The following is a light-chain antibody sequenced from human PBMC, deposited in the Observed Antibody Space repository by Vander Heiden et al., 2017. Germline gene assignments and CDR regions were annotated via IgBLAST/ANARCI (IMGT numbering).Light chain of an antibody. CDR1: SSDVGGYNY. Sequence: QCALPQPASVSGSPGQSITISCTGTSSDVGGYNYVSWYQQRPGKAPELMIYDVSTRPSGVSNRFSGSKSGNTASLTISGLQAEDEADYYCSAYTSSHTLVFGGGTKLTVL. CDR2: DVS. CDR3: SAYTSSHTLV. J-gene: IGLJ3*02. V-gene: IGLV2-14*03.